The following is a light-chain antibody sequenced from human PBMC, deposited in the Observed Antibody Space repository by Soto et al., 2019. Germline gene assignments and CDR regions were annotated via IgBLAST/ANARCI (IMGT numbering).Light chain of an antibody. CDR2: EVS. J-gene: IGLJ2*01. V-gene: IGLV2-14*01. CDR3: SSYTSSSTLV. Sequence: QSALTQPASVSGSPGQSITISCTGTSSDVGGYNYVSWYQQHPGKAPKLRIYEVSNRPSGVSNRFSGSKSGNTAYLTISGLQAEDEADYYCSSYTSSSTLVFGGGTKLTVL. CDR1: SSDVGGYNY.